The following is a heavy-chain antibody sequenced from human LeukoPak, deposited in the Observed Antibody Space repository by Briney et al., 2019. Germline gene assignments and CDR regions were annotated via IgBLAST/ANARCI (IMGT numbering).Heavy chain of an antibody. Sequence: GASVKVSCKASGGTFSSYAISWVRQAPGQGLEWMGGIIPIFGTANYAQKFQGRVTITADESTSTAYMELSSLRSEDTAVYYCASPTQRKRDRVGYYFDYWGQGTLVTVSS. CDR1: GGTFSSYA. V-gene: IGHV1-69*13. CDR3: ASPTQRKRDRVGYYFDY. CDR2: IIPIFGTA. J-gene: IGHJ4*02. D-gene: IGHD2-15*01.